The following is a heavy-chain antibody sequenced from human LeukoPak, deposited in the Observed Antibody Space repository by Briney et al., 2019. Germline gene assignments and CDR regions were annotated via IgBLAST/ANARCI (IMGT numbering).Heavy chain of an antibody. CDR3: ARGRVRVSPGTGYFDS. CDR2: INQSGST. D-gene: IGHD2-15*01. V-gene: IGHV4-34*01. J-gene: IGHJ4*02. CDR1: GGSFSGYY. Sequence: SETLSLTCAVYGGSFSGYYWSWIRQPPGKGLEWIGEINQSGSTNYNPSLKSRVTISVDTSKNQFSLKLSSVTAADTAVFYCARGRVRVSPGTGYFDSWSQGAQVIVSS.